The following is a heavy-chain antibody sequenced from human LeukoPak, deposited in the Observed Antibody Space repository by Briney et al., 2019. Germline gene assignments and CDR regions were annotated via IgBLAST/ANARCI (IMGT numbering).Heavy chain of an antibody. V-gene: IGHV5-51*01. CDR3: ARRVVNNRNWYFDL. CDR1: GHLFTRKW. Sequence: GESLKISCKGSGHLFTRKWIGWVRQMPGKGLEWMGIIYPGDSETRYSPSLQGQVTISADKSINTAYLQWSSLKASDTAMYYCARRVVNNRNWYFDLWGRGTLVTVSS. CDR2: IYPGDSET. J-gene: IGHJ2*01. D-gene: IGHD4-23*01.